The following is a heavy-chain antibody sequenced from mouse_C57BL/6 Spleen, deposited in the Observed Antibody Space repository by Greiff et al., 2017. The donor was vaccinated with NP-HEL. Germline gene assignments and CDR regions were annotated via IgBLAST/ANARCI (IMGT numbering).Heavy chain of an antibody. J-gene: IGHJ1*03. Sequence: EVQLQQSGPELVKPGASVKISCKASGYSFTGYYMNWVKQSPEKSLEWIGEINPSTGGTTYNQKFKAKATLTVDKSSSTAYMQRKSLTSEDSAVYYCARGEYYGSSHNFDVWGTGTTVTVSS. CDR3: ARGEYYGSSHNFDV. D-gene: IGHD1-1*01. CDR2: INPSTGGT. V-gene: IGHV1-42*01. CDR1: GYSFTGYY.